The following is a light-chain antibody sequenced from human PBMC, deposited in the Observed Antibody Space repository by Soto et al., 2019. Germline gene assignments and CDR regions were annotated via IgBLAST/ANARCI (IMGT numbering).Light chain of an antibody. Sequence: EIVLTQSPGTLSLSSGERATLSCRASQSVSSNYLAWYQQKPGQAPRLLIYGASSRATGIPDTFSGSGSGADFTLTISRLEPEDFAVYYCQQYGSSPYTFGQGTKVEIK. V-gene: IGKV3-20*01. CDR3: QQYGSSPYT. CDR1: QSVSSNY. CDR2: GAS. J-gene: IGKJ2*01.